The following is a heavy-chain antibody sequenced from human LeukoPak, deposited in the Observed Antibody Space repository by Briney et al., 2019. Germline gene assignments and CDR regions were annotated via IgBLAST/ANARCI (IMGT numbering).Heavy chain of an antibody. D-gene: IGHD1-26*01. CDR2: ISSSGGNT. Sequence: GGSLRLSCAASGFTFSSYSMSWVRQAPGKGLEWVSSISSSGGNTYYPDSVKGRFTISRDNSENTLDLQMNSLRAEDTAVYYCAAKGNGYTGIFVFAQWGQGTLVTVSP. J-gene: IGHJ4*02. CDR1: GFTFSSYS. V-gene: IGHV3-23*01. CDR3: AAKGNGYTGIFVFAQ.